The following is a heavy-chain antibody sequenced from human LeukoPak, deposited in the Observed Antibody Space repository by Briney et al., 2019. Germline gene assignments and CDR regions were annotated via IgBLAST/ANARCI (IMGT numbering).Heavy chain of an antibody. CDR3: ARYLAAPYDAFDI. CDR2: INSNSGGV. Sequence: ASVKVSCKASGYTFTGYDMHWVRQAPGQGLEWMGWINSNSGGVHYAQNFQGRVTMTRDTSISTAYMDLTRLRYDDTAVYFCARYLAAPYDAFDIWGQGTMVTVS. D-gene: IGHD2-15*01. J-gene: IGHJ3*02. CDR1: GYTFTGYD. V-gene: IGHV1-2*02.